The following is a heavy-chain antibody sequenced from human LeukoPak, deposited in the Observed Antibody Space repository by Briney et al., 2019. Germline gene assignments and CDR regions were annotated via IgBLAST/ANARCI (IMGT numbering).Heavy chain of an antibody. CDR3: ARDAYCSGGSCYNKPFDS. J-gene: IGHJ4*02. V-gene: IGHV1-2*02. CDR2: INPNSGGT. CDR1: GYTFTGYY. D-gene: IGHD2-15*01. Sequence: GASVKVSCKASGYTFTGYYMHWVRQAPGQGLEWMGWINPNSGGTNYAQKFQGRVTMTRDTSISTAYMELSRLRSDDTAVYYCARDAYCSGGSCYNKPFDSWGQGTLVTVSS.